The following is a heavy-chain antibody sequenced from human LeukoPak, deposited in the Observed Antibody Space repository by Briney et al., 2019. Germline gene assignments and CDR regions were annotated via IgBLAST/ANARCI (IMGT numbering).Heavy chain of an antibody. CDR3: ARDGASDAARLMTTVTPFDY. CDR2: ISYDGSNK. J-gene: IGHJ4*02. V-gene: IGHV3-30-3*01. D-gene: IGHD4-17*01. CDR1: GFTFSSYA. Sequence: GGSLRLSCAASGFTFSSYAMHWVRQAPGKGLEWVAVISYDGSNKYYADSVKGRFTISRDNSKNTLYLHMNSLRAEDTAVYYCARDGASDAARLMTTVTPFDYWGQGTLVTVSS.